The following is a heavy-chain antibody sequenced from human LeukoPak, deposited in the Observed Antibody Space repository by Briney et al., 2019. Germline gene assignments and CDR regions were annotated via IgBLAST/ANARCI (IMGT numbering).Heavy chain of an antibody. CDR3: ASLRLRGSGMDV. CDR2: IYYSGST. Sequence: PSETLSLTCTVSGGSISSGDYYWSWIRQPPGKGLEWIGYIYYSGSTYYNPSLKSRVTISVDTSKNQFSLKLSSVTAADTAVYSCASLRLRGSGMDVWGQGTTVTVSS. V-gene: IGHV4-30-4*01. CDR1: GGSISSGDYY. D-gene: IGHD4-17*01. J-gene: IGHJ6*02.